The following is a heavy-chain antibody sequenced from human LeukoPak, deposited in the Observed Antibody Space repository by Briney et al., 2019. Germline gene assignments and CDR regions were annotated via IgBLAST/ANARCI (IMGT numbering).Heavy chain of an antibody. J-gene: IGHJ4*02. D-gene: IGHD4-17*01. V-gene: IGHV3-30*02. CDR1: GFTFSSYG. CDR2: IRYDGNHK. CDR3: ARAGLTYLTTVTTWFAY. Sequence: PGGSLRLSCTASGFTFSSYGMHWVRQAPGKGLEWVAFIRYDGNHKYYADSVKGRFTISRDNSKNTLYLQMNSLRAEDTAVYYCARAGLTYLTTVTTWFAYWGQGTLVTVSS.